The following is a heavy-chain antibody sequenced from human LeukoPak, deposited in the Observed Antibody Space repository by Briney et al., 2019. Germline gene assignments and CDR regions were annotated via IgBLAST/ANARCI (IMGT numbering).Heavy chain of an antibody. J-gene: IGHJ4*02. Sequence: SETLSPTCTVSGGSISSSSYYWGWIRQPPGKGLEWIGSIYYSGSTYYNPSLKSRVTISVDTSKNQFSLKLSSVTAADTAVYYCARLGVAAGLDYWGQGTLVTVSS. V-gene: IGHV4-39*01. CDR2: IYYSGST. D-gene: IGHD2-15*01. CDR1: GGSISSSSYY. CDR3: ARLGVAAGLDY.